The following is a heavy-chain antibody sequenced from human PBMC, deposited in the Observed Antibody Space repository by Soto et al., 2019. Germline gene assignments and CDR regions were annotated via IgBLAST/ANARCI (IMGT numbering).Heavy chain of an antibody. CDR3: ARGVMAPSTTNIIYYYYGMDV. V-gene: IGHV1-69*12. CDR2: IIPIFGTA. J-gene: IGHJ6*02. CDR1: GGTFSSYA. D-gene: IGHD1-1*01. Sequence: QVQLVQSGAEVKKPGSSVKVSCKASGGTFSSYAISWVRQAPGQGLEWMGGIIPIFGTANYAQKIQGRVTITADESTSTAYMELSSLRSEDTAVYYCARGVMAPSTTNIIYYYYGMDVWGQGTTVTVSS.